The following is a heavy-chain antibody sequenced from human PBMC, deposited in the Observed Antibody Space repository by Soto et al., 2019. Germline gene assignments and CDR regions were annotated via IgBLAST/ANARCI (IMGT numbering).Heavy chain of an antibody. Sequence: GESLKISCKGSGYSFTSYWIGWVRQVPGKGLEWMGIIYPGDSDTRYSPSFQGQVTISADKSFSTAYLQWSSLKASDTAMYYCARTSAAGKYYYGMDVWGQGTTVTVSS. D-gene: IGHD6-13*01. V-gene: IGHV5-51*01. J-gene: IGHJ6*02. CDR2: IYPGDSDT. CDR1: GYSFTSYW. CDR3: ARTSAAGKYYYGMDV.